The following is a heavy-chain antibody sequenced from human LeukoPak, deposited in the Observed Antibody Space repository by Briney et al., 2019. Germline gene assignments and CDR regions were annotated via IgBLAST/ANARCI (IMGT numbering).Heavy chain of an antibody. J-gene: IGHJ4*02. V-gene: IGHV1-69*13. Sequence: GASVKVSCKASGYTFTSYAMHWVRQAPGQGLEWMGGIIPIFGTANYAQKFQGRVTITADESTSTAYMELSSLRSEDTAVYYCARDQGGYSYGYAYFDYWGQGTLVTVSS. CDR3: ARDQGGYSYGYAYFDY. CDR1: GYTFTSYA. D-gene: IGHD5-18*01. CDR2: IIPIFGTA.